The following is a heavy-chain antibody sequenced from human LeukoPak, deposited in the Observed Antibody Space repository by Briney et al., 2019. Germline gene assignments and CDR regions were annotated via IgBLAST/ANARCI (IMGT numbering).Heavy chain of an antibody. Sequence: GGSLRLSCAASGFTFSYYWMHWVRQVPGKGLLWVSRINVDGSRKIYADSVKGRFAISRDNAKNTVSLQMNSLRVDDTAVYYCVGDLLIGGGSWSVPSLDSWGQGILVTVSS. V-gene: IGHV3-74*01. CDR2: INVDGSRK. J-gene: IGHJ4*02. CDR1: GFTFSYYW. D-gene: IGHD1-14*01. CDR3: VGDLLIGGGSWSVPSLDS.